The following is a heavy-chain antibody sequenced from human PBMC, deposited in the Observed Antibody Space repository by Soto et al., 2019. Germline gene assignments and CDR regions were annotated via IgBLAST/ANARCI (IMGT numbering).Heavy chain of an antibody. CDR3: ARHGVKGIAMAASVDY. Sequence: SETLSLTCTVSGVSISSRSYYWGWVRPAPGKGLEWIGSTYYSENTYYNPSLRSRVTISVDTSKNQFSLNLSSVTATDTAVYYCARHGVKGIAMAASVDYWGPGTLVTVSS. J-gene: IGHJ4*02. CDR2: TYYSENT. CDR1: GVSISSRSYY. V-gene: IGHV4-39*01. D-gene: IGHD6-19*01.